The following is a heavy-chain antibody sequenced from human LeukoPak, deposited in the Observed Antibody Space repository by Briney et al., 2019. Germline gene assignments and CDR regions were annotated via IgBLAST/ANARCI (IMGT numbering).Heavy chain of an antibody. CDR1: GFTLTSSA. J-gene: IGHJ4*02. CDR2: IVVGSGNT. D-gene: IGHD6-19*01. CDR3: AALFGYSSGWPDY. V-gene: IGHV1-58*02. Sequence: ASVKVSCKASGFTLTSSAMQWVRQARGQRREWIGWIVVGSGNTNYAQKFQERVTITRDMSTSTAYMELSSLRSEDTAVYYCAALFGYSSGWPDYWGQGTLVTVSS.